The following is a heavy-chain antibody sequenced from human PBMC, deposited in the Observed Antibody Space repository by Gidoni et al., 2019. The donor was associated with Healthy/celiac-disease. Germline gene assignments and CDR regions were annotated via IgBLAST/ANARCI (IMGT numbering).Heavy chain of an antibody. J-gene: IGHJ6*02. D-gene: IGHD2-2*02. CDR1: GGSISSYY. Sequence: QVQLQESGPGLVKPSETLSLTCTVSGGSISSYYWSWIRQPAGKGLEWIGRIYTSGSTNYNPSLKSRVTMSVDTSKNQFSLKLSSVTAADTAVYYCARDLGYCSSTSCYTGYYYYYYGMDVWGQGTTVTVSS. V-gene: IGHV4-4*07. CDR2: IYTSGST. CDR3: ARDLGYCSSTSCYTGYYYYYYGMDV.